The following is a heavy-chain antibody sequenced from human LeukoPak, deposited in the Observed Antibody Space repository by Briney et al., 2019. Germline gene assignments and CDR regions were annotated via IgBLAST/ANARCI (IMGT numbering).Heavy chain of an antibody. D-gene: IGHD3-3*01. CDR2: IQSGGSS. V-gene: IGHV3-53*01. CDR3: AREDGGVFGAE. CDR1: GFFVRDYY. Sequence: GGSLRLSCAASGFFVRDYYVSWVRQAPGKGLEWVSVIQSGGSSYYADSVQGRFITSRDNSKNTLYLQMNNLRAEDTAVYYCAREDGGVFGAEWGQGTLVTVSS. J-gene: IGHJ4*02.